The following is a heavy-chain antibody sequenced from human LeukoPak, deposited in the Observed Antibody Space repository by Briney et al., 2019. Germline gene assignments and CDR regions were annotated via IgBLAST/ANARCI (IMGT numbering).Heavy chain of an antibody. V-gene: IGHV4-59*08. CDR2: IYYSGST. CDR3: ARQTNWFDP. J-gene: IGHJ5*02. CDR1: GGSISSYY. Sequence: SETLSLTCTVSGGSISSYYWSWIRQPPGKGLEWIGYIYYSGSTNYNPSLKSRVTISVDTSKNQFSLKLSSVTAADTAVYYRARQTNWFDPWGQGTLVTVSS.